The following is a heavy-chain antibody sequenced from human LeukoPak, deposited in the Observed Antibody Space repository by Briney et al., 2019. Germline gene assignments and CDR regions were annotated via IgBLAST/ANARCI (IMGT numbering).Heavy chain of an antibody. Sequence: SVQVSCKASGGTFSSYAISWVRQAPGQGLEWMGGIIPIFGTANYAQKFQGRVTITTDESTSTAYMELSSLGSEDTAVYYCASELMAYARSRTFDYWGQGTLVTVSS. CDR2: IIPIFGTA. CDR3: ASELMAYARSRTFDY. V-gene: IGHV1-69*05. J-gene: IGHJ4*02. CDR1: GGTFSSYA. D-gene: IGHD2-8*01.